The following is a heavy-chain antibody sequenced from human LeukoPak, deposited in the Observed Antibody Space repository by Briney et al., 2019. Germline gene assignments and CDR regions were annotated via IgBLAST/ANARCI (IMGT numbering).Heavy chain of an antibody. Sequence: GGSLRLSCAASGFTFSDYHMSWIRQAPGRGLEWVSFISSSGTTIYYADSVKGRFTISRDNAKNSLYLQMNSLRAEDTAVYYCARGTSYAYQWDYWGQGTLVTVSS. D-gene: IGHD6-6*01. CDR1: GFTFSDYH. CDR3: ARGTSYAYQWDY. CDR2: ISSSGTTI. J-gene: IGHJ4*02. V-gene: IGHV3-11*01.